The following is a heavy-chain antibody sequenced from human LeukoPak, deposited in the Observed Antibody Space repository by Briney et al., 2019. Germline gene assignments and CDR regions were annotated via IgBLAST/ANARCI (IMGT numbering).Heavy chain of an antibody. Sequence: GGSLRLSCAASGFTVSSNYMSWVRQAPGKRLEWVSVIYSGGSTYYADSVKGRFTISRDNSKNKLYLQMNSLRAEDTAVYYCARDRYCSSTSCYLFGYYYYGMDVWGKGTTVTVSS. J-gene: IGHJ6*04. CDR1: GFTVSSNY. CDR3: ARDRYCSSTSCYLFGYYYYGMDV. CDR2: IYSGGST. V-gene: IGHV3-53*01. D-gene: IGHD2-2*01.